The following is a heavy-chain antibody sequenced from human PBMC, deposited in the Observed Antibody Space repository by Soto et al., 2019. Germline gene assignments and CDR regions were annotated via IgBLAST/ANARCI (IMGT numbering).Heavy chain of an antibody. CDR2: VYHTGDT. Sequence: PSETLSLTCGVSGGTVASSHWWSWVCQSPGRGLEWIGSVYHTGDTNFNPSLQSRVTFSVDKSNNQFSLRLTSVTAADTAVYFCAREIVTAGGSNYFDPWGPGTLVTVSS. D-gene: IGHD2-21*02. CDR3: AREIVTAGGSNYFDP. CDR1: GGTVASSHW. V-gene: IGHV4-4*02. J-gene: IGHJ5*02.